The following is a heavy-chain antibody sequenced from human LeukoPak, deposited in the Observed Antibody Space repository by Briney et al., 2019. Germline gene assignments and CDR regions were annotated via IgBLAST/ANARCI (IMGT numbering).Heavy chain of an antibody. CDR3: ARGVRTQFDY. V-gene: IGHV1-69*13. CDR1: GGTFNSYA. Sequence: ASVKVSCKASGGTFNSYAISWVRQAPGQGLEWMGGIIPIFGTAKYAQKFQGRVTITADELTSTAYMELNSLRSEDTAMYYCARGVRTQFDYWGQGTLVTVSS. J-gene: IGHJ4*02. D-gene: IGHD1-14*01. CDR2: IIPIFGTA.